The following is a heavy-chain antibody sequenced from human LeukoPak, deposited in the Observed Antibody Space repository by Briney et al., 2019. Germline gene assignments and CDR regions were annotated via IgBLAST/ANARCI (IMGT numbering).Heavy chain of an antibody. CDR3: ASSGMTTVTSWFDP. CDR2: IYYSGST. D-gene: IGHD4-17*01. Sequence: SQTLSLTCTVSGGSISSGGHYWSWIRQHPGKGLEWIGYIYYSGSTYYNPSLKSRVTISVDTSKNQFSLKLSSVTAADTAVYYCASSGMTTVTSWFDPWGQGTLVTVPS. J-gene: IGHJ5*02. CDR1: GGSISSGGHY. V-gene: IGHV4-31*03.